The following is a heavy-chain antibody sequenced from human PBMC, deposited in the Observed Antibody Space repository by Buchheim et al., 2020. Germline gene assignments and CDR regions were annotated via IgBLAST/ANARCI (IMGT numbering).Heavy chain of an antibody. Sequence: EVQLLESGGGLVQPGGSLRLSCAASGFTFSSYAMSWVRQAPGKGLEWVSAISGSGGSTYYAGSVKGRFTISRDNSKNTLALQMNSLRAEDTAVYYCAKADSSGWFENYYYGMDVWGQGTT. CDR3: AKADSSGWFENYYYGMDV. J-gene: IGHJ6*02. CDR2: ISGSGGST. CDR1: GFTFSSYA. V-gene: IGHV3-23*01. D-gene: IGHD6-19*01.